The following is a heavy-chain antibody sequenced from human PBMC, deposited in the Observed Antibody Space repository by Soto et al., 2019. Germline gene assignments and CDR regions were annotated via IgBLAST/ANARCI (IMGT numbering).Heavy chain of an antibody. CDR2: IYYSGST. Sequence: PSETLSLTCTVSGGSISSSSYYWGWIRQPPGKGLEWIGSIYYSGSTYYNPSLKSRVTISVDTSKNQFSLKLSSVTAADTAVYYCVHGNYYYYYGMDVWGQGTTVTVSS. V-gene: IGHV4-39*01. CDR1: GGSISSSSYY. J-gene: IGHJ6*02. CDR3: VHGNYYYYYGMDV.